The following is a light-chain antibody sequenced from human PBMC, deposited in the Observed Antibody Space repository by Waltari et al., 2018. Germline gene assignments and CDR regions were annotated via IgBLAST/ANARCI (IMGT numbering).Light chain of an antibody. J-gene: IGLJ1*01. CDR1: SSDVGGYNY. CDR2: DVT. CDR3: CSYAGSYTFV. Sequence: QSALTQPRSVSGSPGQSVTISCTGTSSDVGGYNYVSWYQQHPGKAPKLMSYDVTKRPSGVPVRVSGSKSGNTASLTSSGLQAEDEADYSCCSYAGSYTFVFGTGTKVTVL. V-gene: IGLV2-11*01.